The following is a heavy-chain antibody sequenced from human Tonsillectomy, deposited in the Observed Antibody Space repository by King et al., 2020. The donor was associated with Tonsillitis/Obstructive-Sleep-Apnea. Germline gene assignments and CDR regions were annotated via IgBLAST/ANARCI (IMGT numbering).Heavy chain of an antibody. CDR1: GASVSTGFYF. CDR3: VRGLGAY. J-gene: IGHJ4*02. D-gene: IGHD3-16*01. CDR2: ISYSGKT. Sequence: VQLQESGPGLVKPSGTLSLTWTVFGASVSTGFYFWNWIRTPPGKGLEWIGYISYSGKTNYSPSLKSRVTISPDTSENQFSLHLSSVTAADAAVYYCVRGLGAYWGPGTLVTVSS. V-gene: IGHV4-61*01.